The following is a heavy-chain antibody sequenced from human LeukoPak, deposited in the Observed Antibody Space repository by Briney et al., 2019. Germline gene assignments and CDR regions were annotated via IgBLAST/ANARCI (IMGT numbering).Heavy chain of an antibody. J-gene: IGHJ5*02. V-gene: IGHV4-34*01. CDR2: INHGGTT. CDR1: GGSFSNYY. CDR3: ARGARRIVRGHVNWFDP. Sequence: SETLSLTCAVYGGSFSNYYWSWIRQPPGKGLEWIGEINHGGTTKYNPSLKSRVTISVDTSKKQFSLKLSSVTAADTAVYYCARGARRIVRGHVNWFDPWGQGTLVTVSS. D-gene: IGHD3-10*01.